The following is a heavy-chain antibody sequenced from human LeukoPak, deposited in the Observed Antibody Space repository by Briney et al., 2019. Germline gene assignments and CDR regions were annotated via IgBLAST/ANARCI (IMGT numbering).Heavy chain of an antibody. Sequence: PSETLSLTCTVSGGSISSGGYYWSWIRQPAGKGLEWIGRIYTSGNTNYNPSLKSRATISVDTSKNQFSLKLSSVSAADTAVYYCAREGGLRYFDWLFDYFDYWGQGTLVTVSS. J-gene: IGHJ4*02. V-gene: IGHV4-61*02. CDR2: IYTSGNT. CDR3: AREGGLRYFDWLFDYFDY. D-gene: IGHD3-9*01. CDR1: GGSISSGGYY.